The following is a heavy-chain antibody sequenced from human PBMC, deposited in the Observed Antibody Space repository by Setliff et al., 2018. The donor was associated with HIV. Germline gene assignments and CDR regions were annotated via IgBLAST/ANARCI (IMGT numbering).Heavy chain of an antibody. CDR1: GFTFSSYW. CDR2: ISSDGTNT. V-gene: IGHV3-74*01. J-gene: IGHJ4*02. D-gene: IGHD2-2*01. CDR3: AKGGHAHIDH. Sequence: WGSLRLSCAASGFTFSSYWMHWVRQVPGKELVWVSRISSDGTNTNYADSVKGRFTSSRDSAKNTVYLQMNSLRVDDTAVYYCAKGGHAHIDHWGQGTLVTVSS.